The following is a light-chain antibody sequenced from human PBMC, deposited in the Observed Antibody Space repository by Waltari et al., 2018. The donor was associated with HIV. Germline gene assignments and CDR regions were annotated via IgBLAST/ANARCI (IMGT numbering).Light chain of an antibody. J-gene: IGLJ3*02. CDR3: HSYDTKNHWV. V-gene: IGLV6-57*01. Sequence: FMLTQPHSVSGSAGKTVTLSCTRPSGRRPTNHGRWFQQRLGSSPRTLIYEDNHRPSRHSDRFPPPVYSSSNSASLTIPGLRTEDEADYYCHSYDTKNHWVCGGGSRLTVL. CDR2: EDN. CDR1: SGRRPTNH.